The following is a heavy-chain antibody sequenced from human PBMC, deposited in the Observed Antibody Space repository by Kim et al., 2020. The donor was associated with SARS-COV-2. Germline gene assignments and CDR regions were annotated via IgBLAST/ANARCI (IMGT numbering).Heavy chain of an antibody. J-gene: IGHJ5*02. D-gene: IGHD3-16*01. CDR3: ARAAGVWNWLDP. V-gene: IGHV3-21*01. Sequence: GGSLRLSCAASGFTFSSYSMNWVRQAPGKGLEWVASISSSSSKIYYADSVKGRFTISRDNAKNPLYLQMNSLRAEDTAVYYCARAAGVWNWLDPWGQGTLVTVSS. CDR2: ISSSSSKI. CDR1: GFTFSSYS.